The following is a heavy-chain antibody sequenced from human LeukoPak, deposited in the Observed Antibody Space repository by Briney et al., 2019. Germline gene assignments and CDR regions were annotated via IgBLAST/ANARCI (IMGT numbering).Heavy chain of an antibody. D-gene: IGHD3-3*01. Sequence: SETLSLTCAVYGGSFSGYYWSWIRQPPGKGLEWIGEINHSGSTNYNPSLKSRVTISVDTSKNQFSLKLSSVTAADTAAYQCARGTFSVLRFLEWRPSGYYFDYWGQGTLDTVSS. V-gene: IGHV4-34*01. CDR2: INHSGST. CDR1: GGSFSGYY. J-gene: IGHJ4*02. CDR3: ARGTFSVLRFLEWRPSGYYFDY.